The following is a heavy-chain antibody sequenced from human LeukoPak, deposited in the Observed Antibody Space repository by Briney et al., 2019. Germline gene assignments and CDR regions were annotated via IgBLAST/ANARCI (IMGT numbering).Heavy chain of an antibody. D-gene: IGHD3-10*01. CDR3: ARDLNNYYGSGTLDY. CDR1: GGSISSSSYY. J-gene: IGHJ4*02. CDR2: IYYSGST. Sequence: SETLSLTCTVSGGSISSSSYYWGWIRQPPGTGLEWIGSIYYSGSTYYNPSLKSRVTISVDTSKNQFSLKLSSVTAADTAVYYCARDLNNYYGSGTLDYWGQGTLVTVSS. V-gene: IGHV4-39*07.